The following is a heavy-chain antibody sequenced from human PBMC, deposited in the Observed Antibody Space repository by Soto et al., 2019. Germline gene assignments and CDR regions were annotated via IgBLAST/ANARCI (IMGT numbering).Heavy chain of an antibody. J-gene: IGHJ4*02. CDR2: ITRSGNT. CDR3: VGLHTGSTEAY. CDR1: GGSFSGHY. D-gene: IGHD1-7*01. V-gene: IGHV4-34*01. Sequence: SETLSLTCAVYGGSFSGHYWTWIRQPPGKGLEWVGEITRSGNTNYNPSLKSRVTMSADTSKNQFSLKLSSVTAADTAVFYCVGLHTGSTEAYWGQGTLVTVSS.